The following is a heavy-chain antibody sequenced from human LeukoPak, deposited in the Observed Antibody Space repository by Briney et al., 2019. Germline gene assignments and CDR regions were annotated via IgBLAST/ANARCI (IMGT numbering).Heavy chain of an antibody. J-gene: IGHJ4*02. CDR2: IKQDASEK. D-gene: IGHD3-16*01. Sequence: PGGSLRLSCAASGFTFSSYWMSWVRQAPGKGLEWVANIKQDASEKNYVDSVKGRFTISRDNAKNSLYLQMNSLRAEDTAVYFCASGGNFDYWGQGALVTVSS. V-gene: IGHV3-7*01. CDR3: ASGGNFDY. CDR1: GFTFSSYW.